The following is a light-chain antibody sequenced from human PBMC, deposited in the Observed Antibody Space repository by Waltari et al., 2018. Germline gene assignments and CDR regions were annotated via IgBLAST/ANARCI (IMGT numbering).Light chain of an antibody. V-gene: IGKV3-11*01. CDR2: DAS. J-gene: IGKJ4*01. Sequence: EIVLTQSQATLSLSPGERATVSCRACQSVRSNLAWYQQKPGQPPRLLIYDASNWATVFPARFRGSGSGTDFTLTISSLAPEDFAVYYCQQRNNWPLTFGGGTKVEI. CDR1: QSVRSN. CDR3: QQRNNWPLT.